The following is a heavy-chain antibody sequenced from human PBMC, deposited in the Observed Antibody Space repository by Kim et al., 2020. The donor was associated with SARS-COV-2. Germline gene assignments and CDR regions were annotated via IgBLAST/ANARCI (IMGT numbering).Heavy chain of an antibody. Sequence: SETLSLTCTVSGGSLNNYFWSWIRQPPGKGLEWIGYIYYTGSNNYNPSLKSRVTMSVDTSKNQFSLRLSSVTAADTAVYYCAKFGFFSLAYWGQGTLVTV. CDR3: AKFGFFSLAY. CDR1: GGSLNNYF. J-gene: IGHJ4*02. V-gene: IGHV4-59*13. D-gene: IGHD3-16*01. CDR2: IYYTGSN.